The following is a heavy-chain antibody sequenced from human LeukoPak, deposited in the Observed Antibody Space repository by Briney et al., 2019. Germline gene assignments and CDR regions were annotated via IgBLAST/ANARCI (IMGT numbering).Heavy chain of an antibody. D-gene: IGHD6-13*01. CDR3: AHDGGYSSSWYEGVY. J-gene: IGHJ4*02. CDR2: IIPIFGTA. CDR1: GGTFSSYA. V-gene: IGHV1-69*13. Sequence: ASVKVSCKASGGTFSSYAISWVRQAPGQGLEWMGGIIPIFGTANYAQKFQGRVTITADESTSTAYMELSSLRSEDTAVYYCAHDGGYSSSWYEGVYWGQGTLVTVSS.